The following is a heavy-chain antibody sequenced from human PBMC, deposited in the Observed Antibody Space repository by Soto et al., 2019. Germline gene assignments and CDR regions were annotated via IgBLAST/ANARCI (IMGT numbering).Heavy chain of an antibody. D-gene: IGHD2-21*01. CDR1: GYTLNDLS. J-gene: IGHJ4*02. CDR3: ATRAPFYSATTYSDL. V-gene: IGHV1-24*01. CDR2: FDPEDGET. Sequence: ASVKVSCKVSGYTLNDLSMHWVRQAPGKALEWMGGFDPEDGETIYAQNFQGRVTTTEDTSTGTVYMQLRGLRHEDSAVYYCATRAPFYSATTYSDLWGQGTLVTVSS.